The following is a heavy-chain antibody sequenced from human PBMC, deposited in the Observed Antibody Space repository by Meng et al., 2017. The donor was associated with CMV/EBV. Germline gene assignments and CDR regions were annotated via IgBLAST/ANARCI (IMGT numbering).Heavy chain of an antibody. CDR3: ARLLYNWNDAGVDY. Sequence: GESLKISCAASGFTFSSYWMSWVRQAPGKGLEWAANIKQDGSEKYYVDSVKGRFTISRDNAKNSLYLQMNSLRAEDTAVYYCARLLYNWNDAGVDYWGQGTLVTVSS. V-gene: IGHV3-7*01. CDR2: IKQDGSEK. CDR1: GFTFSSYW. D-gene: IGHD1-20*01. J-gene: IGHJ4*02.